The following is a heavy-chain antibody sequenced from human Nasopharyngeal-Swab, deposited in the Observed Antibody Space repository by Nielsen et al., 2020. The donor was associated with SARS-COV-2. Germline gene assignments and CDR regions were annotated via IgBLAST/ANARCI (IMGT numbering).Heavy chain of an antibody. V-gene: IGHV1-18*01. Sequence: ASVKVSCKASGYTFTNYGITWVRQAPGQGLEWMAWIRTYNGDTRYAQNFQDRVTVTTDTSTTTAYMDLSTLRSDDTAVYYCAREPDMVRGITLFDYWGQGTLVTVSS. J-gene: IGHJ4*02. CDR2: IRTYNGDT. D-gene: IGHD3-10*01. CDR1: GYTFTNYG. CDR3: AREPDMVRGITLFDY.